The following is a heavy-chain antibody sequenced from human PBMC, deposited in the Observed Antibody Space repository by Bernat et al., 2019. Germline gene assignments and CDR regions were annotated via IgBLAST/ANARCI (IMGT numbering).Heavy chain of an antibody. CDR2: INEGGSEK. Sequence: EVQLVESGGGLVQPGGSLRLSCAASGFTFSIYCVTWVRQAPGKGLEWVADINEGGSEKYYVDSVKGRFTISRDNAKNSLYLEVNSLRAEDTAVYYCARSGSAGSLDYWGQGTLVTVSS. D-gene: IGHD6-25*01. J-gene: IGHJ4*02. CDR1: GFTFSIYC. V-gene: IGHV3-7*01. CDR3: ARSGSAGSLDY.